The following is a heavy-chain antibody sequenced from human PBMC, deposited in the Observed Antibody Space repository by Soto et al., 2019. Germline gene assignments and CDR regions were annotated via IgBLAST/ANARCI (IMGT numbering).Heavy chain of an antibody. V-gene: IGHV1-58*01. CDR1: GFTFTSSA. J-gene: IGHJ3*02. CDR3: AALLYYYDSSGPTGGDDAFDI. Sequence: SVKVSCKASGFTFTSSAVQWVRQARGQRLEWIGWIVVGSGNTNYAQKFQERVTITRDMSTSTAYMELSSLRSEDTAVYYCAALLYYYDSSGPTGGDDAFDIWGQGTMVTVSS. CDR2: IVVGSGNT. D-gene: IGHD3-22*01.